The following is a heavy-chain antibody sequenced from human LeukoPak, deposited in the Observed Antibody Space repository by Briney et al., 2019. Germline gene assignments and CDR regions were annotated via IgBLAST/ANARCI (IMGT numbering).Heavy chain of an antibody. CDR1: GGSISSSSYY. D-gene: IGHD6-6*01. J-gene: IGHJ4*02. CDR3: ARRTSIAARPDSLDY. V-gene: IGHV4-39*01. CDR2: IYYSGST. Sequence: PSGALSLTCTVSGGSISSSSYYWGWIRQPPGKGLEWLGSIYYSGSTYYNPSLKSRVTISVDTSKNQFSLKRSSVTAADTAVYYCARRTSIAARPDSLDYWGQGTLVTVSS.